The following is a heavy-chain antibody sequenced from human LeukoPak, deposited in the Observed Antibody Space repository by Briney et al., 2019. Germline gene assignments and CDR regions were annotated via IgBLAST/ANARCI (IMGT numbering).Heavy chain of an antibody. D-gene: IGHD3-10*01. V-gene: IGHV3-23*01. CDR1: GFIFSNYA. CDR3: AKITMATTPNY. J-gene: IGHJ4*02. CDR2: TTENGRKT. Sequence: GGSLRLSCAASGFIFSNYAMNWVRQASGKGQEWVSGTTENGRKTYYADSVKGRFSISRDNSKNTLYLQMSDLRAEDTAIYYCAKITMATTPNYWGQGTLVTVSS.